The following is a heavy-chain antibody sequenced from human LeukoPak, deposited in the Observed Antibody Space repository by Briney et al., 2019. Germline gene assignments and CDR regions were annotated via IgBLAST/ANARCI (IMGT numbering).Heavy chain of an antibody. CDR3: TTRRQDGC. CDR2: IKSKIDGGTI. Sequence: KTGGSLRLSRVGSGFTFSDAWISWVRQAPGKGLEWVGRIKSKIDGGTIDYAAPVKGRFTISRDDSRNTLYLQMNSLKTEDTAVYYCTTRRQDGCWGQGTLVTVS. J-gene: IGHJ4*02. V-gene: IGHV3-15*01. D-gene: IGHD6-25*01. CDR1: GFTFSDAW.